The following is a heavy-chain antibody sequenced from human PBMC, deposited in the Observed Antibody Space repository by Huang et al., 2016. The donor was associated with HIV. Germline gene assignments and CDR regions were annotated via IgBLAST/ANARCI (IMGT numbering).Heavy chain of an antibody. Sequence: VESGGRLVQPGGSIRLSWVGSTFSFGAYWMSWVRRTPGKGLEWVANIKQDEIEKYYVESVKGRFNISRDNAKKILFLQMDNVRVEDTATYYCATKTGAMDIWGQGTAVTVS. CDR3: ATKTGAMDI. J-gene: IGHJ6*02. CDR2: IKQDEIEK. V-gene: IGHV3-7*01. CDR1: TFSFGAYW. D-gene: IGHD1-7*01.